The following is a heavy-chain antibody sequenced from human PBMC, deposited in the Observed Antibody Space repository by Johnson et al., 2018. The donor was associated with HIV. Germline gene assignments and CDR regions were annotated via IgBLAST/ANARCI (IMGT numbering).Heavy chain of an antibody. CDR1: VFTVISNY. Sequence: VQLVESGGGLVQPGGSLRPSSPASVFTVISNYMGWVRQAPGKGLQWVPVIFAGGSTSYAASVKGRFTISRANSKNTLYLQMNSLRAEDTAVYYCAREYYDSSGYYYGGVSAFDIWGQGTMVTVSS. J-gene: IGHJ3*02. D-gene: IGHD3-22*01. CDR2: IFAGGST. CDR3: AREYYDSSGYYYGGVSAFDI. V-gene: IGHV3-66*02.